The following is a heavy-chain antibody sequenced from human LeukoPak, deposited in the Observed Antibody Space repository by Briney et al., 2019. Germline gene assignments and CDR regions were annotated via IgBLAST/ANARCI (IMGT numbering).Heavy chain of an antibody. Sequence: SETLSLTCTVSGGSISSSSYYWGWIRQPPGKGLEWIGSIYYSGSTYYNPSLKSRVTISVGTSKNQFSLKLSSVTAADTAVYYCAREDGYNDAFDIWGQGTMVTVSS. CDR2: IYYSGST. J-gene: IGHJ3*02. D-gene: IGHD5-24*01. CDR1: GGSISSSSYY. V-gene: IGHV4-39*01. CDR3: AREDGYNDAFDI.